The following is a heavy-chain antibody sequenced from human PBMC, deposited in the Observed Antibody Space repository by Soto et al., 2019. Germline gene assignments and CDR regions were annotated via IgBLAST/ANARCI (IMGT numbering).Heavy chain of an antibody. CDR1: GGTFSSYA. CDR2: IIPIFGTA. CDR3: ARSLGYCSSTSCFVAATPENYYYYGMDV. V-gene: IGHV1-69*01. D-gene: IGHD2-2*01. J-gene: IGHJ6*02. Sequence: QVQLVQSGAEVKKPGSSVKVSCKASGGTFSSYAISWVRQAPGQGLEWMGGIIPIFGTANYAQKFQGRITITAEESTSTAYMELSSLRSEDTAVYYCARSLGYCSSTSCFVAATPENYYYYGMDVWGQGTTVTVSS.